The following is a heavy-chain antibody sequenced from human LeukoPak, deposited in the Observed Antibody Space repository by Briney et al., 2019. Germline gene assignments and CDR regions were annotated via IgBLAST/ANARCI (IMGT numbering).Heavy chain of an antibody. CDR3: ARGLSGRGHYSDY. D-gene: IGHD3-10*01. Sequence: SETLSLTCTVSGYSISSGYYWGWIRQPPGKGLEWIGSIYHSGSTYYNPSLKSRVTISVDTSKNQFSLKLSSVTAADTAVYYCARGLSGRGHYSDYWGQGALVTVSS. V-gene: IGHV4-38-2*02. J-gene: IGHJ4*02. CDR1: GYSISSGYY. CDR2: IYHSGST.